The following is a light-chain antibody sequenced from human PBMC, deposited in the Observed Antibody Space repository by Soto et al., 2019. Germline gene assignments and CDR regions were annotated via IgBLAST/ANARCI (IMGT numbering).Light chain of an antibody. V-gene: IGLV2-14*01. CDR2: EVT. CDR3: SSYSSAIDFV. Sequence: QSALTQPASVSGSPGQSITISCTGTSSDIGAYNYVSWYQQHPGKAPKLMIYEVTNRPSGISNRFSGSRSGNTASLSISGLQAEDEADYYCSSYSSAIDFVFGTGTKLTVL. J-gene: IGLJ1*01. CDR1: SSDIGAYNY.